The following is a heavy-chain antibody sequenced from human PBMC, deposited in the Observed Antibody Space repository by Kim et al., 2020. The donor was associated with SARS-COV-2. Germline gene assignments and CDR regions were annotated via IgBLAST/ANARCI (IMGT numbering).Heavy chain of an antibody. CDR1: GFTFSSYS. CDR2: ISSSSSYI. J-gene: IGHJ4*02. Sequence: GGSLRLSCAASGFTFSSYSMNWVRQAPGKGLEWVSSISSSSSYIYYADSVKGRFTIPRDNAKNSLYLQMNSLRAEDTAVYYCASYLNAVAGSDYWGQGTLVTVSS. D-gene: IGHD6-19*01. V-gene: IGHV3-21*01. CDR3: ASYLNAVAGSDY.